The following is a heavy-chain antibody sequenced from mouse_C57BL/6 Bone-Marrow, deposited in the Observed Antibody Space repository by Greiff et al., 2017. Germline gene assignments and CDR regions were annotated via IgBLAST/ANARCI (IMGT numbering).Heavy chain of an antibody. D-gene: IGHD2-4*01. CDR3: ARWGNDYKYFDV. J-gene: IGHJ1*03. Sequence: VQGVESGAELARPGASVKLSCKASGYTFTSYGISWVKQRTGQGLEWIGEIYPRSGNTYYNEQFKGKATLTADKSSSTEYMELRSLTTEDSAVYVCARWGNDYKYFDVWGTGTTVTVSS. CDR2: IYPRSGNT. CDR1: GYTFTSYG. V-gene: IGHV1-81*01.